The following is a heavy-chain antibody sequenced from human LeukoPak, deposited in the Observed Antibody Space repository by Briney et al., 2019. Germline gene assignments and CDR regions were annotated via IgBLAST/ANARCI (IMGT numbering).Heavy chain of an antibody. CDR1: GYTFTVYY. CDR3: ARVSGRSGPFEY. Sequence: ASVKVSCKASGYTFTVYYMHWVRQAPGQGLEWMGWIDPDGGGTNYAQMFQGRVTMTRDTSISTAYMELSSLRSDDTAIYYCARVSGRSGPFEYWGQGTLVTVSS. J-gene: IGHJ4*02. V-gene: IGHV1-2*02. CDR2: IDPDGGGT. D-gene: IGHD4-17*01.